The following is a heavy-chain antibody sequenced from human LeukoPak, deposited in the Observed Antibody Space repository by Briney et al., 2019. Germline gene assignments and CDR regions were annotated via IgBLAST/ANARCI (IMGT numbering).Heavy chain of an antibody. V-gene: IGHV3-7*01. CDR3: ARDIAAAGLFFDY. Sequence: GGSLRLSCAASGFTFSSYWMSWVRQAPGKGLEWVANMKYDGSEKDYVDSVKGRFTISRDNAKNSLYLQVNSLRTEDTAVYYCARDIAAAGLFFDYWGQGTLVTVSS. J-gene: IGHJ4*02. D-gene: IGHD6-13*01. CDR1: GFTFSSYW. CDR2: MKYDGSEK.